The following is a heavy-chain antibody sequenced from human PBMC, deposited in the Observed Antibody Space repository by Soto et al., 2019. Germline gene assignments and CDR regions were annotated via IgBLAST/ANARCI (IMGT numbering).Heavy chain of an antibody. CDR2: INPNSGGT. Sequence: ASVKVSCKASGYTFTGYYMHWVRQAPGQGLEWMGWINPNSGGTNYAQKFQGRVTMTRDTSISTAYMELSRLRSDDTAVYYCAKSNSDIFPSGPLWGQGILVTVSS. CDR3: AKSNSDIFPSGPL. D-gene: IGHD3-9*01. V-gene: IGHV1-2*02. CDR1: GYTFTGYY. J-gene: IGHJ4*02.